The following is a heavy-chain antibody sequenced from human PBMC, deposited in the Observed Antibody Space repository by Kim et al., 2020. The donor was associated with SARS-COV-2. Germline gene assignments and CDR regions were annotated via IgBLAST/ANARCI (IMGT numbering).Heavy chain of an antibody. CDR1: GFTFSSYW. D-gene: IGHD4-17*01. CDR3: ARLAAAYDYGDYDQYYYYGMDV. J-gene: IGHJ6*02. Sequence: GGSLRLSCAASGFTFSSYWMSWVRQAPGKGLEWVANIKQDGSEKYYVDSVKGRFTISRDNAKNSLYLQMNSLRAEDTAVYYCARLAAAYDYGDYDQYYYYGMDVWGQGTTVTVSS. CDR2: IKQDGSEK. V-gene: IGHV3-7*03.